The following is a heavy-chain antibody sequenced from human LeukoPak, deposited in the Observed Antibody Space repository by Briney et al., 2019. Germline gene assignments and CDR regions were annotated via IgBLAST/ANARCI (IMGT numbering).Heavy chain of an antibody. Sequence: PGGSLRLSCAASGFSFTAYAMSWFRQTPGKGLEWVANIHDDGRVTNYVDSVKGRFTVSRDNGKKLVHLQLNSLRAEDTAVYFCARIPHPDYADAQWGQGTLVIVSS. V-gene: IGHV3-7*01. CDR3: ARIPHPDYADAQ. J-gene: IGHJ4*02. CDR2: IHDDGRVT. D-gene: IGHD4-17*01. CDR1: GFSFTAYA.